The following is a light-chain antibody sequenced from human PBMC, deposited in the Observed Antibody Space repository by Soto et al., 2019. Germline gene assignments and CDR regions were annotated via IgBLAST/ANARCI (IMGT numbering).Light chain of an antibody. CDR3: QQYGSSTWT. J-gene: IGKJ1*01. Sequence: EIVLTQSPGTLSLSPGERATLSCMASQSVSSSYLAWYQQKPGQAPRLLIYGASSRATGIPDRFSGSGSGTDFTLTISRLEPEDCAVYYCQQYGSSTWTFGQGTKVEIK. CDR2: GAS. V-gene: IGKV3-20*01. CDR1: QSVSSSY.